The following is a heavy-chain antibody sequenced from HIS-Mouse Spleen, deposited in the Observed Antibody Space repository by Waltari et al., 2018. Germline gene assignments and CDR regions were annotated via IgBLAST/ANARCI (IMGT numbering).Heavy chain of an antibody. Sequence: QVQLVESGGGVVQPGRSLRLSCAASGFTFSSYGMHWVRQAPGKGLEWVAVISYDGSNKYYADSVKGRFTISRDNSKNTLYLQMNSLRAEDTAVYYCAKDKHQAFDYWGQGTLVTVSS. CDR2: ISYDGSNK. J-gene: IGHJ4*02. V-gene: IGHV3-30*18. CDR3: AKDKHQAFDY. CDR1: GFTFSSYG.